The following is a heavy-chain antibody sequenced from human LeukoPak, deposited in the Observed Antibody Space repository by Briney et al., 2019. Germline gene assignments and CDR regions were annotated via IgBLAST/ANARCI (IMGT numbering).Heavy chain of an antibody. CDR1: GFTFSSYA. J-gene: IGHJ4*02. V-gene: IGHV3-23*01. CDR3: ATGREWWELRGSLKGTADYN. Sequence: PGGSLRLSCAASGFTFSSYAMSWVRQAPGKGLEWVSAISGSGGSTYYADSVKGRFTISRDNSKNTLYLQMNSLRAEDTAVYYCATGREWWELRGSLKGTADYNWGQGTLVTVSS. CDR2: ISGSGGST. D-gene: IGHD1-26*01.